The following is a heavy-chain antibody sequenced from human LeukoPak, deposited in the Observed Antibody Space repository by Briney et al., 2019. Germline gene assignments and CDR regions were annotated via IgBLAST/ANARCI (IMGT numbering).Heavy chain of an antibody. CDR3: ARLGGSYYDSSGYFYAFDI. CDR1: GFTVSSNY. V-gene: IGHV3-53*01. J-gene: IGHJ3*02. CDR2: IYSGGST. D-gene: IGHD3-22*01. Sequence: TGGSLRLSCAASGFTVSSNYMSWVRQAPGKGLEWVSVIYSGGSTYYADSVKGRFTISRDNSKNTLYLQMNSLRAEDTAVYYCARLGGSYYDSSGYFYAFDIWGQGTMVTVSS.